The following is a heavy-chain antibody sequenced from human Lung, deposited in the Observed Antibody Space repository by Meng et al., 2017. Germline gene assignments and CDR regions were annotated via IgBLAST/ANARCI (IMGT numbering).Heavy chain of an antibody. J-gene: IGHJ4*02. D-gene: IGHD6-6*01. V-gene: IGHV3-33*06. CDR1: GFTFSNYG. Sequence: GESLKISCAASGFTFSNYGIHWVRQAPGKGLEWVAHVWHDGINKVFADSVKGRFTISRDNSNNIAYLQIDRLRAEDTAVYYCAKSGSIAVGYFDFWGQGTLVTVSS. CDR3: AKSGSIAVGYFDF. CDR2: VWHDGINK.